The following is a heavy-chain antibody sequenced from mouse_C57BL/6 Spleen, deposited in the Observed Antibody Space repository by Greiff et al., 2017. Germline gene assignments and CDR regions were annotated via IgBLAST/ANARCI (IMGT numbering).Heavy chain of an antibody. V-gene: IGHV5-6*01. CDR1: GFTFSSYG. J-gene: IGHJ4*01. D-gene: IGHD2-3*01. Sequence: EVQVVESGGDLVKPGGSLKLSCAASGFTFSSYGMSWVRQTPDKRLEWVATISSGGSYTYYPDSVKGRFPISRDNAKNTLYLQMSSLKSEDTAMYYCARPSLYDGYFYYYAMDYWGQGTSVTVSS. CDR2: ISSGGSYT. CDR3: ARPSLYDGYFYYYAMDY.